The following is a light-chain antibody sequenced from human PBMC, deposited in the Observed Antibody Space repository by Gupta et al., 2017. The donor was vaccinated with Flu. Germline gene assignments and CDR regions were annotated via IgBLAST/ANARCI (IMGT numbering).Light chain of an antibody. Sequence: EIVLTQSPATLSLSPGERATLACRASQSVSSYLAWYQQNPCQAPRLLIYDASNRATGIKASFSGSGAGTDFTLTISSLEPEDFAVYYCQHLINGPPSITFGQGTRLEIK. CDR3: QHLINGPPSIT. J-gene: IGKJ5*01. CDR1: QSVSSY. CDR2: DAS. V-gene: IGKV3-11*01.